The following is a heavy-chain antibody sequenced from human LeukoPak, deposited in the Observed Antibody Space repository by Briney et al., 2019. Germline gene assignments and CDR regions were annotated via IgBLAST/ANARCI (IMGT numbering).Heavy chain of an antibody. CDR1: GFTFSSYS. V-gene: IGHV3-48*01. CDR2: ISSSSSTI. J-gene: IGHJ3*02. D-gene: IGHD3-22*01. Sequence: GSLRLSCAASGFTFSSYSMNWVRQAPGKGLEWVSYISSSSSTIYYADSVKGRFTISRDNAKNSLYLQMNSLRGEDTAVYYCARRRPDSSGYAFDIWGQGTMVTVSS. CDR3: ARRRPDSSGYAFDI.